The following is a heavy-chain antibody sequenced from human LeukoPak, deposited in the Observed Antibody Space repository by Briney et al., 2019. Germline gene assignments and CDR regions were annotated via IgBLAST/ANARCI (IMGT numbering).Heavy chain of an antibody. Sequence: PSETLSLTCAVSGGFISSSNWWSWVRQPPGKGLEWIGEIYHSGSTNYNPSLKSRVTISVDKSKNQFSLKLSSVTAADTAVYYCARARVTIFGVVAEYYYYYGMDVWGQGTTVTVSS. CDR2: IYHSGST. CDR3: ARARVTIFGVVAEYYYYYGMDV. J-gene: IGHJ6*02. D-gene: IGHD3-3*01. CDR1: GGFISSSNW. V-gene: IGHV4-4*02.